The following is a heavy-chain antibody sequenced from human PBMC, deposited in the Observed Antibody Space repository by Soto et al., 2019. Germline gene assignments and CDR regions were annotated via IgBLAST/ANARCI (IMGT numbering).Heavy chain of an antibody. CDR2: ISWNSGNI. Sequence: EVQLVESGGGLVQPGRSLRLSCAASGFSFDDFAMHWVRHVSGKGLEWVSGISWNSGNIAYADSVKGRFTISRDNAKNSLCLYMNSLRPEDTALYYCGKDRSLSGTFEALDYWGQGTLVTVSS. CDR1: GFSFDDFA. J-gene: IGHJ4*02. V-gene: IGHV3-9*01. D-gene: IGHD1-26*01. CDR3: GKDRSLSGTFEALDY.